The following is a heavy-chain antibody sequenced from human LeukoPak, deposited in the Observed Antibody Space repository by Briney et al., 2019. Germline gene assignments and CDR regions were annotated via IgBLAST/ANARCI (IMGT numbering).Heavy chain of an antibody. J-gene: IGHJ4*02. D-gene: IGHD3-10*01. V-gene: IGHV4-39*07. Sequence: SETLSLTCTVSGGSISSGSYYWGWIRQPPGKGLEWIGSIYYSGSTYYNPSLKSRVTISVDTSKNQFSLKLSSVTAADTAVYYCARQSLLWFGETGGDFYFDYWGQGTLVTVSS. CDR2: IYYSGST. CDR3: ARQSLLWFGETGGDFYFDY. CDR1: GGSISSGSYY.